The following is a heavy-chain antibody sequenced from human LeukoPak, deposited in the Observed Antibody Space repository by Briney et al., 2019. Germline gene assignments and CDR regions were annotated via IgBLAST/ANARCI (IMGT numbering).Heavy chain of an antibody. CDR1: GGSISSGDYY. CDR3: ARATSVVVAATGYYYYYGMDA. D-gene: IGHD2-15*01. J-gene: IGHJ6*02. V-gene: IGHV4-30-4*01. Sequence: SETLSLTCTVSGGSISSGDYYWSWIRQPPGKGLEWIGYIYYSGSTYYNPSLKSRVTISVDTSKNQFSLKLSSVTAADTAVYYCARATSVVVAATGYYYYYGMDAWGQGTTVTVSS. CDR2: IYYSGST.